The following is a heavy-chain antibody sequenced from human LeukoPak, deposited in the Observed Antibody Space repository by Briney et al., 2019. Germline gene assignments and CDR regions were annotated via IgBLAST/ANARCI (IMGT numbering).Heavy chain of an antibody. V-gene: IGHV3-30*18. CDR1: GFTFSSYG. D-gene: IGHD5-18*01. CDR2: ISYDGSNK. Sequence: PGRSLRLSCAASGFTFSSYGMHWVRQAPGKGLEWVAVISYDGSNKYYADSVKGRFTISRDNSKNTLYLQMNSLRAEDTAVYYCAKDRKSGYSYASLYDYWGQGTLVTVS. J-gene: IGHJ4*02. CDR3: AKDRKSGYSYASLYDY.